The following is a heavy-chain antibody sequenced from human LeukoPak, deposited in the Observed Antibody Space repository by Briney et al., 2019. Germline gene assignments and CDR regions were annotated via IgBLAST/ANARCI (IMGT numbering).Heavy chain of an antibody. CDR2: ISSDGNTQ. V-gene: IGHV3-30*04. J-gene: IGHJ4*02. CDR3: AKDRTEDGYNSYYFDY. CDR1: GFTFTDYA. Sequence: GGSLRLSCVASGFTFTDYAFNWVRQTPGKGMEWVAIISSDGNTQSYADPLKGRFTISRDNFRDTLYLQMNSLRAEDTAVYYCAKDRTEDGYNSYYFDYWGQGTLVTVSS. D-gene: IGHD5-24*01.